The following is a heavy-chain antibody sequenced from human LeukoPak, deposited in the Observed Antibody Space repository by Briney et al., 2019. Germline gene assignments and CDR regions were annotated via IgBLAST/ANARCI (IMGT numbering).Heavy chain of an antibody. CDR1: GFTFSSYG. D-gene: IGHD5-24*01. V-gene: IGHV3-30*02. Sequence: GGSLRLSCAASGFTFSSYGMHWVRQAPGKGLEWVAFIRYDGSNKYYADSVKGRFTISRDNSKNTLYLQMNSLRAEDTAVYYCAEDGRWLHALDYWGQGTLVTVSS. J-gene: IGHJ4*02. CDR3: AEDGRWLHALDY. CDR2: IRYDGSNK.